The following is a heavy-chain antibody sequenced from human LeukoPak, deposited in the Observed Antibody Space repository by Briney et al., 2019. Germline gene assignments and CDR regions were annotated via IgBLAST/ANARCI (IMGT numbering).Heavy chain of an antibody. CDR3: ARGPQFCSGGSCFGYYFDY. CDR1: GFTFSRYS. CDR2: ISASGSHI. J-gene: IGHJ4*02. Sequence: GGSLRLSCAASGFTFSRYSMNWVRQPHRGGLEWVSSISASGSHIYYADSVKGRFSISRDSARNSVYVQMSSLRAEDTAVYYCARGPQFCSGGSCFGYYFDYWGQGALVTVSS. D-gene: IGHD2-15*01. V-gene: IGHV3-21*01.